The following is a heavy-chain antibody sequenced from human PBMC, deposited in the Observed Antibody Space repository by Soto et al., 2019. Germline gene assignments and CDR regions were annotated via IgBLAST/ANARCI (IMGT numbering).Heavy chain of an antibody. Sequence: PSETLSLTCTVSGGSISSSSYYWGWIRQPPGKGQEWIGSIYYSGSTYYNPSLKSRVTISVDTSKNQFSLKLSSVTAADTAVYYCARHQPHSSSSSSLDYWGQGTLVTVSS. CDR3: ARHQPHSSSSSSLDY. V-gene: IGHV4-39*01. CDR1: GGSISSSSYY. D-gene: IGHD6-6*01. CDR2: IYYSGST. J-gene: IGHJ4*02.